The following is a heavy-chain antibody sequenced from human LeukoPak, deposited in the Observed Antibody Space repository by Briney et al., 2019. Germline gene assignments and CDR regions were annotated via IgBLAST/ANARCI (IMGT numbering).Heavy chain of an antibody. CDR2: IYPGDSDT. J-gene: IGHJ4*02. D-gene: IGHD6-19*01. CDR3: ARRSIRAVAAQYFDY. V-gene: IGHV5-51*01. CDR1: GNSFTNYW. Sequence: GESLKISCKGGGNSFTNYWIGWVRQMPGKGVEWMGIIYPGDSDTRDSTSFQGPVTIAADKSNSTAYLQWSRLKASDTAMYYCARRSIRAVAAQYFDYWGQGTLVTVSS.